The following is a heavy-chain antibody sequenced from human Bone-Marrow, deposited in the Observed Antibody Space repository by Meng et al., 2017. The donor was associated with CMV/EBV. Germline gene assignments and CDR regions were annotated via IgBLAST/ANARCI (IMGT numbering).Heavy chain of an antibody. CDR1: GFTFSSYA. Sequence: GESLKISCAASGFTFSSYAMHWVRQAPGKGLEWVAVISYDGSNKYCADSVKGRFTISRDNSKNTLYLQMNSLRAEDTAVYYCFIAARPVDYWGQGTLVTVSS. CDR3: FIAARPVDY. J-gene: IGHJ4*02. D-gene: IGHD6-6*01. V-gene: IGHV3-30-3*01. CDR2: ISYDGSNK.